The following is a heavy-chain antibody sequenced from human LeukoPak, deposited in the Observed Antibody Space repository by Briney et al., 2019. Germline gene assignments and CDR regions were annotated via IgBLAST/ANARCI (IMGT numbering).Heavy chain of an antibody. CDR1: GFTFSSYG. J-gene: IGHJ4*02. Sequence: GGSLRLSCAASGFTFSSYGMHWVRQAPGKGLEWVAFIRYDRSNKYYADSVKGRFTISRDNSKNTLYLQMNSLRAEDTAVYYCAKSPRYCSSTSCSHALYYFDYWGQGTLVTVSS. V-gene: IGHV3-30*02. D-gene: IGHD2-2*01. CDR2: IRYDRSNK. CDR3: AKSPRYCSSTSCSHALYYFDY.